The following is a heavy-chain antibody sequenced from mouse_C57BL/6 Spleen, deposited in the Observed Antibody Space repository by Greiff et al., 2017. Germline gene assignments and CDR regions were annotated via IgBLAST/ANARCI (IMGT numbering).Heavy chain of an antibody. D-gene: IGHD2-3*01. V-gene: IGHV1-76*01. CDR1: GYTFTAYY. CDR2: IYPGSGNT. J-gene: IGHJ2*01. CDR3: ARGRGLDGYYDY. Sequence: QVQLQQSGAELVRPGASVKLSCKASGYTFTAYYINWVKQRPGQGLEWIARIYPGSGNTYYNEKFKGKATLTAEKSSSTAYMQLSSMTSEDSAVYVCARGRGLDGYYDYWGQGTTLTVSS.